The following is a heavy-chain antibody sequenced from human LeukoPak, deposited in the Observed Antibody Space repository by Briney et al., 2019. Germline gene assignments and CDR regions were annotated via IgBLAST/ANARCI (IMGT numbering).Heavy chain of an antibody. CDR1: RFTFTNYA. CDR3: AKGDVDSPMNFYH. D-gene: IGHD5-18*01. V-gene: IGHV3-43*01. Sequence: PGGSLRLSCAASRFTFTNYAMHWVRQAPGKGLEWVSLINWDGGSRYYAASVKGRFTVSRDNSKNSLYLQMNSLRTEDTALYYCAKGDVDSPMNFYHWGQGTLVTVSS. CDR2: INWDGGSR. J-gene: IGHJ4*02.